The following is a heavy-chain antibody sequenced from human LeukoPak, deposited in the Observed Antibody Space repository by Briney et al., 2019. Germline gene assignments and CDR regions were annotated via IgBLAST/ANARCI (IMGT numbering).Heavy chain of an antibody. CDR2: ISGRGGST. Sequence: GGSLRLSCATSGFSFSSYAMSWVRQAPGKGLEWVSAISGRGGSTYYADSVKGRFTISRDNSQNTLYLQMNSLRAEDTAVYYCAKDFVNYYDSSGVFDYWGQGTLVTVSS. CDR1: GFSFSSYA. CDR3: AKDFVNYYDSSGVFDY. D-gene: IGHD3-22*01. V-gene: IGHV3-23*01. J-gene: IGHJ4*02.